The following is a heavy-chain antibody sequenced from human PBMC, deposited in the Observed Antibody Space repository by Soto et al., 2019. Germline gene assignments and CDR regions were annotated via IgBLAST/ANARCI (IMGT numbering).Heavy chain of an antibody. D-gene: IGHD6-13*01. CDR1: GFTFSNFA. J-gene: IGHJ4*02. V-gene: IGHV3-23*01. CDR2: MSASGSTT. Sequence: EVRLLESGGGLVQPGGSLRLSCAGSGFTFSNFAMSWVRKAPGKGLEWVSAMSASGSTTFYADSVRGRFTMSRDNSKNMMYLQMNSLRAEDTAVYYCARDRYSSRRIPFFDYWGQGTLVTVSS. CDR3: ARDRYSSRRIPFFDY.